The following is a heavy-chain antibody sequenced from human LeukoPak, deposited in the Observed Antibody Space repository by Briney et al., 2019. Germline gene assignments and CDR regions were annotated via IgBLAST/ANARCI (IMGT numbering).Heavy chain of an antibody. J-gene: IGHJ4*02. CDR2: IVVGSGNT. Sequence: ASVKVSCKASGFTFTSSAVQWVRQARGQRREWMGWIVVGSGNTNYAQKFQERVTITRDMSTSTAYMELRSLRSEDTAVYYCAADLHYYGSGSFGPTLYYFDYWGQGTLVTVSS. V-gene: IGHV1-58*01. D-gene: IGHD3-10*01. CDR1: GFTFTSSA. CDR3: AADLHYYGSGSFGPTLYYFDY.